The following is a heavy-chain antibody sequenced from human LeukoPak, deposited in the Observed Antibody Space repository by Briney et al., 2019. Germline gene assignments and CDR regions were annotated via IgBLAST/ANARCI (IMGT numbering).Heavy chain of an antibody. CDR2: ISGSGGST. Sequence: GGALRLSCAASGFTFSSYAMSWVRQAPGKGLEWGSAISGSGGSTYYADSVKGRFTISRDNSKNTLYLQMNSLRAEDTAVYYCAKDSTVTTEESFYWGQGTLVTVSS. CDR3: AKDSTVTTEESFY. D-gene: IGHD4-17*01. CDR1: GFTFSSYA. V-gene: IGHV3-23*01. J-gene: IGHJ4*02.